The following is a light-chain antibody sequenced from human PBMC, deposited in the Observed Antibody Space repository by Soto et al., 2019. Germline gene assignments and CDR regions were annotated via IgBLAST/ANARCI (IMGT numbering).Light chain of an antibody. CDR1: QSISTY. J-gene: IGKJ1*01. V-gene: IGKV1-39*01. CDR3: QQSYTTPWT. Sequence: DIQMTQSPSSLSPSVGDKVTITCRASQSISTYVNWYQQKPGEAPKLLIYGASSLQSGVPSRFSGHGSGTDFTLTITSRQPEDFTTYYCQQSYTTPWTFGQGTKVEIK. CDR2: GAS.